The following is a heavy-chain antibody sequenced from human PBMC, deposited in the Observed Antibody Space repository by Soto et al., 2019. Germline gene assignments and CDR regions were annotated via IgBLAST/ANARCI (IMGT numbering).Heavy chain of an antibody. V-gene: IGHV4-34*01. J-gene: IGHJ2*01. D-gene: IGHD3-9*01. CDR2: INDRGSI. Sequence: QVQLQQWGAGPLRPLETLSLTCGVSGGSFSGYYWAWIRQSPGKGLEWIGEINDRGSINYNPSLKSRVSISVDTSKNNYSLNLRSVTAADTAVDYCARESHDILTGPPWVWYFELWVRGTLVTVSS. CDR1: GGSFSGYY. CDR3: ARESHDILTGPPWVWYFEL.